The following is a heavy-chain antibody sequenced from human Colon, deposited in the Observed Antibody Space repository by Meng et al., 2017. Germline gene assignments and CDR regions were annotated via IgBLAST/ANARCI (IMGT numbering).Heavy chain of an antibody. CDR3: ARDKGTTSCDT. CDR1: GFTFRAYW. CDR2: IDGEANDP. D-gene: IGHD2/OR15-2a*01. V-gene: IGHV3-74*03. J-gene: IGHJ4*02. Sequence: EVQLVGAGGGLVQPGGSLSLSCAASGFTFRAYWMHWVRQAPGRGLEWVSRIDGEANDPTYADSVTGRFTVSRDNSNNMLYLQMDRLKVEDTALYYCARDKGTTSCDTWGQGTLVTVSS.